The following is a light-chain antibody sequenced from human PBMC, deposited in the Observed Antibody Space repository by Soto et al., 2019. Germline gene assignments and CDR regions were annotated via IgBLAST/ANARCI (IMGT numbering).Light chain of an antibody. J-gene: IGKJ4*01. V-gene: IGKV3-11*01. CDR1: QSVHSY. CDR3: QHRDDSPFS. Sequence: EVVLTQSPATLSLSPGERATLYCRASQSVHSYLAWYQQKPGQPPRLLISDVSNRATGIPARFSGSGYGTDFTLTISSLEHEDFAVYYCQHRDDSPFSFGGGTNAEIK. CDR2: DVS.